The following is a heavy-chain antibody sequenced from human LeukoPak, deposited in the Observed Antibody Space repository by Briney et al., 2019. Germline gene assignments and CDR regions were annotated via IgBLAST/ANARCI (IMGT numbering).Heavy chain of an antibody. V-gene: IGHV3-74*01. CDR3: ASDFTGRDDY. D-gene: IGHD2-8*02. Sequence: PGGSLRLSCAASGSTFSRYWMHWVRQAPGKGLVWVSRMNTDGSRTDYADSVKGRFTISRDNAKNILYLQMNSLGAEDTAVYSCASDFTGRDDYWGQGTLVTVSS. CDR2: MNTDGSRT. CDR1: GSTFSRYW. J-gene: IGHJ4*02.